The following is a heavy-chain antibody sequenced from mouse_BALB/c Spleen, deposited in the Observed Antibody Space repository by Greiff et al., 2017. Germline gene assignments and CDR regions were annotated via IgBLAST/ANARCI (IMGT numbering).Heavy chain of an antibody. J-gene: IGHJ4*01. CDR2: INPYNDGT. CDR1: GYTFTSYV. V-gene: IGHV1-14*01. CDR3: AIYGYDRGYAIDY. D-gene: IGHD2-2*01. Sequence: EVQLQESGPELVKPGASVKMSCKASGYTFTSYVMHWVKQKPGQGLEWIGYINPYNDGTKYNEKFKGKATLTSDKSSSTAYMELSSLTSEDSAVYYCAIYGYDRGYAIDYWGQGTSVTVSS.